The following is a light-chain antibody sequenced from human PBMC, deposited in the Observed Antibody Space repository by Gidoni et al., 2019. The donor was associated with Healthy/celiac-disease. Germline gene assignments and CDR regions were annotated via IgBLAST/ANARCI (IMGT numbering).Light chain of an antibody. J-gene: IGKJ5*01. CDR1: QSVSSN. Sequence: IVITQSPATLSVSPGERATLSRRASQSVSSNLAWYQQKPGQAPRLLIYGASTRATGIPARFSGSGSGTEFTLTISSLQSEDFAVYYCQQYNNWPPTFGQGTRLEIK. CDR2: GAS. V-gene: IGKV3-15*01. CDR3: QQYNNWPPT.